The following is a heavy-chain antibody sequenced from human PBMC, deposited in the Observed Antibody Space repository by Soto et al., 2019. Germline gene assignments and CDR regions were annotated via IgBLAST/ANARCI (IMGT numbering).Heavy chain of an antibody. CDR2: IYYSGST. V-gene: IGHV4-30-4*01. Sequence: QVQLQESGPGLVKPSQTLSLTCTVSGGSISSGDYYWSWIRQPPGKSLEWIGYIYYSGSTSYNPSLKGRVTISVDTSTNQFSLKLSSVTAADTAVYYCARQNYYDSSGYFPWGQGTLVTVSS. J-gene: IGHJ5*02. CDR3: ARQNYYDSSGYFP. D-gene: IGHD3-22*01. CDR1: GGSISSGDYY.